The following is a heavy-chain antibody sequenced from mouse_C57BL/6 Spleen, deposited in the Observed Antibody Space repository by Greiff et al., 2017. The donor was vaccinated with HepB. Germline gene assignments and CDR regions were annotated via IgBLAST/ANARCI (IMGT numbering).Heavy chain of an antibody. CDR2: IDPSDSYT. J-gene: IGHJ4*01. CDR3: ARGDGYYVYAMDY. CDR1: GYTFTSYW. D-gene: IGHD2-3*01. Sequence: QVQLKQPGAELVRPGTSVKLSCKASGYTFTSYWMHWVKQRPGQGLEWIGVIDPSDSYTNYNQKFKGKATLTVDTSSSTAYMQLSSLTSEDSAVYNCARGDGYYVYAMDYWGQGTSVTVSS. V-gene: IGHV1-59*01.